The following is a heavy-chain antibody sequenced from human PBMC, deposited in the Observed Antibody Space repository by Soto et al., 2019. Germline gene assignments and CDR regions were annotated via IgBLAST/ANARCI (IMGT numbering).Heavy chain of an antibody. D-gene: IGHD6-13*01. V-gene: IGHV3-21*01. Sequence: GGSLRLSCAASGFTFSSYSMNWVRQAPGKGLEWVSSISSSSSYIYYADSVKGRFTISRDNAKNSLYLQMNSLRAEDTAVYYCARPSLASSLAAAGPFPFDIWGQGTKVTVSS. CDR2: ISSSSSYI. CDR3: ARPSLASSLAAAGPFPFDI. J-gene: IGHJ3*02. CDR1: GFTFSSYS.